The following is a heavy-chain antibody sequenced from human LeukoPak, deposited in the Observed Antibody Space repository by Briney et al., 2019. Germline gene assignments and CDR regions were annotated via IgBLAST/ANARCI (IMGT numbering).Heavy chain of an antibody. CDR1: GFTFSSCA. CDR2: ISGSGGST. V-gene: IGHV3-23*01. J-gene: IGHJ6*02. CDR3: AKARSMRNGMDV. D-gene: IGHD2/OR15-2a*01. Sequence: PGGSLRLSCAASGFTFSSCAMSWVRQAPGKGLEWVSAISGSGGSTYYADSVKGRFTVSRDNSKNTLYLQMNSLRAEDTAVHYCAKARSMRNGMDVWGQGTTVTVSS.